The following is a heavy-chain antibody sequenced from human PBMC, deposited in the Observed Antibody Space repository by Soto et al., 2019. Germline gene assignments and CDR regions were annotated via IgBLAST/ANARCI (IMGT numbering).Heavy chain of an antibody. CDR1: GFTFSSYG. Sequence: GGSLRLSCAASGFTFSSYGMHWVRQAPGKGLEWVAVISYDGSNKYYADSVKGRFTISRDNSKNTLYLQMNSLRAEDTAVYYCAKEGYGDPVFDYWGQGTLVTVSS. CDR2: ISYDGSNK. V-gene: IGHV3-30*18. J-gene: IGHJ4*02. D-gene: IGHD4-17*01. CDR3: AKEGYGDPVFDY.